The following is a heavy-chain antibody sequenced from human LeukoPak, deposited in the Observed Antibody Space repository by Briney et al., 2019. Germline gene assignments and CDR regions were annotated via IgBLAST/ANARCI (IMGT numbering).Heavy chain of an antibody. D-gene: IGHD6-19*01. V-gene: IGHV1-3*01. CDR3: ARTGYSGYSSGWYELNFDY. CDR2: INAGNGNT. J-gene: IGHJ4*02. Sequence: GASVTVSCKASGYTFTSYAMHWVRQAPGQRLEWMGWINAGNGNTKYSQKFQGRVTITRDTSASTAYMELSSLRSEDTAVYYCARTGYSGYSSGWYELNFDYWGQGTLVTVSS. CDR1: GYTFTSYA.